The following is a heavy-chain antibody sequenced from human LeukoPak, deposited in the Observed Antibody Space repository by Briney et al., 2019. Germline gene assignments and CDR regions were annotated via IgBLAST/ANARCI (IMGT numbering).Heavy chain of an antibody. D-gene: IGHD2-15*01. Sequence: KPSETLPLTCTVSGASISSYYWSWIRQPPGKGLEWIGYIYYSGSTNYNPSLKSRVTISVDTSKNQFSLKVSSVTAADTAVYYCARALYCSGGGCNRFDPWGQGTLVTVSS. V-gene: IGHV4-59*01. J-gene: IGHJ5*02. CDR1: GASISSYY. CDR2: IYYSGST. CDR3: ARALYCSGGGCNRFDP.